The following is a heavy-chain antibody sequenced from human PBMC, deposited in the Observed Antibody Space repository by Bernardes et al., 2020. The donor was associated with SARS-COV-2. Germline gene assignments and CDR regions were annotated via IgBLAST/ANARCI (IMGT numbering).Heavy chain of an antibody. CDR1: GFTFSSSW. CDR2: MNSDGSTI. V-gene: IGHV3-74*01. Sequence: GGSLRLSCAASGFTFSSSWMHWVRQAPGKGLVWVARMNSDGSTINYADSVKDRFTISRDNAENTLYLQMNSLRAEDTAVYYCARDTTYYDILTGYYPSYFDYWGQGTLVTVSS. D-gene: IGHD3-9*01. J-gene: IGHJ4*02. CDR3: ARDTTYYDILTGYYPSYFDY.